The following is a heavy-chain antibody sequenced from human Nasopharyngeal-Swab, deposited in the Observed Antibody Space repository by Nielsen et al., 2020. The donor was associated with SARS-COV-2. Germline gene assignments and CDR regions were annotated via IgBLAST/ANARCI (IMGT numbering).Heavy chain of an antibody. D-gene: IGHD4-17*01. CDR2: IIPIFGTA. Sequence: WVRQAPGQGLEWMGGIIPIFGTANYAQKFQGRVTITADESTSTAYMELSSLRSGDTAVYYCARDGGYGDYVGFDYWGQGTLVTVSS. V-gene: IGHV1-69*01. CDR3: ARDGGYGDYVGFDY. J-gene: IGHJ4*02.